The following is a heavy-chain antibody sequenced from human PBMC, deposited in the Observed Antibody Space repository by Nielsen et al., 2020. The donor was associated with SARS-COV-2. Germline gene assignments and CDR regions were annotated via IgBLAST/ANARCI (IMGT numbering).Heavy chain of an antibody. CDR3: ARSAADGYSDY. CDR1: GFTFSSYG. Sequence: GESLKISCAASGFTFSSYGMHWVRQAPGKGLEWVSYISSSGSTIYYADSVKGRFTISRDNAKNSLYLQMNSLRAEDTAVYYCARSAADGYSDYWGQGTLVTVSS. J-gene: IGHJ4*02. V-gene: IGHV3-48*04. D-gene: IGHD5-24*01. CDR2: ISSSGSTI.